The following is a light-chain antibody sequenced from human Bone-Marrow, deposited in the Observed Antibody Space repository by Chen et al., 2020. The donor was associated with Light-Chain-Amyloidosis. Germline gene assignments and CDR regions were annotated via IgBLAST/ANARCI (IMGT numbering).Light chain of an antibody. Sequence: QSVLTQPPSASGTPGQRVTISCSGSSSNSGSHSVNWYQQLPGTAPKLLIYTTHPRPSGVPARFSGSKSGTSASLAISGLQSGDEGDYYCAAWDDSLDGSYVFGTGTKVTVL. CDR1: SSNSGSHS. CDR2: TTH. J-gene: IGLJ1*01. CDR3: AAWDDSLDGSYV. V-gene: IGLV1-44*01.